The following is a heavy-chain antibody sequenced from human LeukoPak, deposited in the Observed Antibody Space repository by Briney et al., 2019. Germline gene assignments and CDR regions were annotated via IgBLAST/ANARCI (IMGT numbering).Heavy chain of an antibody. CDR1: GGSISSYY. V-gene: IGHV4-59*08. CDR2: VYYSGST. Sequence: SETLSLTCTVSGGSISSYYWSWIRQPPGKGLEWIGYVYYSGSTNYNPSLKSRVTISVDTSKNQFSLKLSSVTAADTAVYYCARHDAWLRSFDYWGQGTLVTVSS. J-gene: IGHJ4*02. CDR3: ARHDAWLRSFDY. D-gene: IGHD5-12*01.